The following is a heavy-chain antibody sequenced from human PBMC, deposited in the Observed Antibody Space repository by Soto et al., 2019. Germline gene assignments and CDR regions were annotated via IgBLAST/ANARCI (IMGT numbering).Heavy chain of an antibody. CDR3: ASGSGYSNGWRSYCFDIDV. D-gene: IGHD3-22*01. Sequence: QVQLQQWGAGLLKPSETLSLTCAVYGGSFFGYEWTWIRQPPGMGLEWIGEINPKEVKNRETSRYNPSVRGRAAISVDTSRNQFSLKLTWLTAAGTAVYYCASGSGYSNGWRSYCFDIDVWARGTRVNVAS. CDR2: INPKEVKNRETS. CDR1: GGSFFGYE. V-gene: IGHV4-34*01. J-gene: IGHJ6*03.